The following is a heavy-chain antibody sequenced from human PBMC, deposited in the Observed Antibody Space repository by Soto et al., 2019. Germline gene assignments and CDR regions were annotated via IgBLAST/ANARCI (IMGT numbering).Heavy chain of an antibody. CDR2: INAGNGNT. CDR1: GYTFTSYA. CDR3: ARVPGLRGSSWYSWYFDL. V-gene: IGHV1-3*01. Sequence: ASVKVSCKASGYTFTSYAMHWVRQAPGQRLEWMGWINAGNGNTKYSQKFQGRVTMTTDTSTSTAYMELRSLRSDDTAVYYCARVPGLRGSSWYSWYFDLWGRGTLVTVSS. D-gene: IGHD6-13*01. J-gene: IGHJ2*01.